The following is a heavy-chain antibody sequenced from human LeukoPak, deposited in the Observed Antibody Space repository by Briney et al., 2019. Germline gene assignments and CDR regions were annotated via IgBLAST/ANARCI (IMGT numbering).Heavy chain of an antibody. CDR1: GGTFSSYA. D-gene: IGHD5-24*01. CDR2: IIPIFGTA. V-gene: IGHV1-69*01. Sequence: SVKVSCKASGGTFSSYAISWVRQAPGQGLEWMGGIIPIFGTANYAQKFQGRVTITADESTSTAYMELSSLRSEDTAVYYCARKGSRHGDAFDIWGQGTMVTVSS. CDR3: ARKGSRHGDAFDI. J-gene: IGHJ3*02.